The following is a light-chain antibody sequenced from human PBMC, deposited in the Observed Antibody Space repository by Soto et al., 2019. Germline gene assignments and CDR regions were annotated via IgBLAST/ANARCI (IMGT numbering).Light chain of an antibody. CDR2: DVS. CDR3: SSYTSSSTPL. V-gene: IGLV2-14*01. Sequence: QSALTQPASVSGSPGRSITISCTGTSSDVGAYNYVSWYQQYPGKAPKLMIYDVSNRPSGVSNRFSGSKSGNTASLTISGLQAEDAADYYCSSYTSSSTPLFGGGTKLTVL. J-gene: IGLJ2*01. CDR1: SSDVGAYNY.